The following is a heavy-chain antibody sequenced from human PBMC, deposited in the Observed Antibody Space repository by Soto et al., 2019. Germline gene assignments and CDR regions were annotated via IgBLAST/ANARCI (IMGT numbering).Heavy chain of an antibody. Sequence: SGGTLRLSCAASGFTFSDHYMDWVRQAPGKGLEWVGRIRNKANSYTTEYAASVKGRFTISRDDSKNLLFLQMFSLKTEDTAVYYCSRAGILTTPYYFDYWGQGXLVTVS. CDR2: IRNKANSYTT. CDR3: SRAGILTTPYYFDY. CDR1: GFTFSDHY. D-gene: IGHD4-4*01. V-gene: IGHV3-72*01. J-gene: IGHJ4*01.